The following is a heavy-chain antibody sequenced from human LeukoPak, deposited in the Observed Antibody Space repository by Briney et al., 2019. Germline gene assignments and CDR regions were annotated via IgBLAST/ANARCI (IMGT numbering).Heavy chain of an antibody. Sequence: SETLSLTCTVSGGSISSSSYYWGWIRQPPGKGLEWIGSIYYSGSTYYNPSLKSRVTISVDTSKNQFSLKLSSVTAADTAVYYCARDLGIVDSSSWYVSWFDPWGQGTLVTVSS. D-gene: IGHD6-13*01. J-gene: IGHJ5*02. CDR3: ARDLGIVDSSSWYVSWFDP. CDR1: GGSISSSSYY. CDR2: IYYSGST. V-gene: IGHV4-39*07.